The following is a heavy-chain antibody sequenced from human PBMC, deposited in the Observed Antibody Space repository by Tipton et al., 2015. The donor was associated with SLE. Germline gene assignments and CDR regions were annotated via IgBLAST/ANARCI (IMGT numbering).Heavy chain of an antibody. D-gene: IGHD3-22*01. J-gene: IGHJ4*02. CDR3: ARQAKDSSGYRPFDY. CDR1: GGSFSGYY. CDR2: INHSGST. V-gene: IGHV4-34*01. Sequence: TLSLTRAVYGGSFSGYYWSWIRQPPGKGLEWIGEINHSGSTNYNPSLKSRVTISVDTSKNQFSLKLSSVTAADTAVYYCARQAKDSSGYRPFDYWGQGTLVTVSS.